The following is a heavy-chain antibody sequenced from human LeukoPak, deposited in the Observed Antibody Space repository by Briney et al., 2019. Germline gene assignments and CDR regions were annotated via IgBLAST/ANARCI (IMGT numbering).Heavy chain of an antibody. CDR2: ISGSGGST. Sequence: GGSLRLSCAASGFTFSSYAMTWVRQAPGRGLEWVSAISGSGGSTYYADSVKGRFTISRDNSKNTLYLQMNSLRAEDTAVYYCAKPLNSGSYYFDYWGQGTLVTVSS. V-gene: IGHV3-23*01. D-gene: IGHD1-26*01. J-gene: IGHJ4*02. CDR3: AKPLNSGSYYFDY. CDR1: GFTFSSYA.